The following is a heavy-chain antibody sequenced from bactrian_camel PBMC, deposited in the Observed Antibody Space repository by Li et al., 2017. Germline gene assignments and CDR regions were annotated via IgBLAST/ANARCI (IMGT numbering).Heavy chain of an antibody. J-gene: IGHJ4*01. CDR3: AADGSSWYHYYR. CDR1: GLTFSNYD. CDR2: ISSGGAST. Sequence: DVQLVESGGDLVQPGGSLRLSCASSGLTFSNYDMSWVRQAAGKGLELVSSISSGGASTVYADSVRGRFSISRDNAKNTLYLQMNSLKSEDTAVYYCAADGSSWYHYYRWGRGTQVTVS. D-gene: IGHD6*01. V-gene: IGHV3S40*01.